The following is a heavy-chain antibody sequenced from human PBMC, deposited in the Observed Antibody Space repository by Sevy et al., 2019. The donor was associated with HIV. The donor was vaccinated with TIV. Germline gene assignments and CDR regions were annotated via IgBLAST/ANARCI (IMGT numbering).Heavy chain of an antibody. D-gene: IGHD2-2*01. V-gene: IGHV4-39*01. Sequence: SETLSLTCSVSGGSVRSSPYYWGWIRQSPGKGLEWIGSTYYSGSTYYNPSLKSRFMLSVDTYRSQFSLKLNSVTAADTAVYYCAASLPLNVVCSSTSCYGAFDYWGQGTAVTVSS. CDR3: AASLPLNVVCSSTSCYGAFDY. CDR1: GGSVRSSPYY. J-gene: IGHJ4*02. CDR2: TYYSGST.